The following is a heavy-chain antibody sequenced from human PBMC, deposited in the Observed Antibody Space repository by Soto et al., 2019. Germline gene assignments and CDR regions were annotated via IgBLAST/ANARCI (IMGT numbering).Heavy chain of an antibody. CDR1: GGTFSSYA. Sequence: SVKVSCKASGGTFSSYAISWVRQAPGQGLEWMGGIIPIFGTANYAQKFQGRVTITADESTSTAYMELSSLRSEDTAVYYCACRGDGYNYWDIDYWGQGTLVTVSS. J-gene: IGHJ4*02. CDR3: ACRGDGYNYWDIDY. V-gene: IGHV1-69*13. D-gene: IGHD3-10*01. CDR2: IIPIFGTA.